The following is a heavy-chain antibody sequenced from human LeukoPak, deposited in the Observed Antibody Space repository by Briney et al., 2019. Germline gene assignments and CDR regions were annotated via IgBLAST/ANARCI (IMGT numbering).Heavy chain of an antibody. CDR3: AKFRNDFWTGYPSDAFDI. D-gene: IGHD3/OR15-3a*01. Sequence: GGSLRLSCAASGFTFSTNAMSWVRQAPGKGLEWVSAVSGTGRGAITSYADSVKGRFTISRDNSKNTLHLQMNSLRANDTAVYFCAKFRNDFWTGYPSDAFDIWGQGTMVTVSS. J-gene: IGHJ3*02. V-gene: IGHV3-23*01. CDR1: GFTFSTNA. CDR2: VSGTGRGAIT.